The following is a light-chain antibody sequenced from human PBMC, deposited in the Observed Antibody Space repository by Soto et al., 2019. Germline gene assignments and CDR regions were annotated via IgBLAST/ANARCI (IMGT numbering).Light chain of an antibody. CDR1: QSVSSSY. Sequence: EIVLTQSPGTLSLSPGERATLSCRASQSVSSSYLAWYQQKPGQAPRLLIYGASSRATGIPDRFSGSWSGTDFTLTISRLEAEDFAVYYWQQYGSSPPNTFGGGTKVEIK. CDR3: QQYGSSPPNT. V-gene: IGKV3-20*01. J-gene: IGKJ4*01. CDR2: GAS.